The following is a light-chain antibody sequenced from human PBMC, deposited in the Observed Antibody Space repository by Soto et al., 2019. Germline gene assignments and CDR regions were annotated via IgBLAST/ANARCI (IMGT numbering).Light chain of an antibody. CDR1: SSDVGSYNL. CDR3: CSYAGSYWV. V-gene: IGLV2-23*01. J-gene: IGLJ3*02. Sequence: QSALTQSASVSGSPGQSITISCTGTSSDVGSYNLVSWYQQHPGKAPKLMIYEGSKRPSGVSNRFSGSKSGNTASLTISGLQAEDEADYYCCSYAGSYWVFGGGTQLTVL. CDR2: EGS.